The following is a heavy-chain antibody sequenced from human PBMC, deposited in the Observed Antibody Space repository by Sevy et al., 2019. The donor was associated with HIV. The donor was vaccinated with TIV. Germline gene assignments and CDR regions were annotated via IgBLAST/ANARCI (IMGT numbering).Heavy chain of an antibody. J-gene: IGHJ6*02. Sequence: SETLSLTCTVSGGSISSYYWSWIRQPPGKGLEWIGHIYYSGSTNYNPSLKSRVTISVDTSKNQFSLKLSSVTAADTAVYYCARTRVDMGSYLSGYYYYYGMDVWGQGTTVTVSS. CDR3: ARTRVDMGSYLSGYYYYYGMDV. CDR1: GGSISSYY. V-gene: IGHV4-59*12. D-gene: IGHD3-10*01. CDR2: IYYSGST.